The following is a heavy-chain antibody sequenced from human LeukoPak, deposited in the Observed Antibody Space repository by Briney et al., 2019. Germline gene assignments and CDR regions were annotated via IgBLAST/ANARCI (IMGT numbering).Heavy chain of an antibody. CDR1: GYTFTSYD. CDR2: MNPNSGNT. J-gene: IGHJ4*02. V-gene: IGHV1-8*01. CDR3: ARARKGYSSSWYPAHLGGWNY. Sequence: GASVKVSCKASGYTFTSYDINWVRQATGQGLEWMGWMNPNSGNTGYAQKFQGRVTMTRNTSISTAYMELSSLRSGDTAVYYCARARKGYSSSWYPAHLGGWNYWGQGTLVTVSS. D-gene: IGHD6-13*01.